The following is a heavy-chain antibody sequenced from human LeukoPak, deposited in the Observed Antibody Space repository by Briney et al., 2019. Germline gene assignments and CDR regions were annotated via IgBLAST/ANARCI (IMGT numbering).Heavy chain of an antibody. V-gene: IGHV1-46*01. CDR3: AREPPESYHFDY. Sequence: ASVKVSCKASGYTFSGFYVHWVRQAPGQGLEWMGIIKVSGGRTDYAQKFQGRVTMTRDMFTSTVYMELSNLRSEDTAVYYCAREPPESYHFDYWGQGTLVTVPS. CDR1: GYTFSGFY. J-gene: IGHJ4*02. CDR2: IKVSGGRT. D-gene: IGHD2-2*01.